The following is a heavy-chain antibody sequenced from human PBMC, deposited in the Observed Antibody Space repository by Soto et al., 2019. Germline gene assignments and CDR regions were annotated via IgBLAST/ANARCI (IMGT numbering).Heavy chain of an antibody. CDR1: GYTFTSYA. J-gene: IGHJ6*02. CDR2: INTNTGNP. D-gene: IGHD3-3*01. V-gene: IGHV7-4-1*01. CDR3: AREKYYDFWSGYQIPYYYYGMDV. Sequence: ASVKVSCKASGYTFTSYAMNWVRQAPGQGLEWMGWINTNTGNPTYAQGFTGRFVFSLDTSVSTAYLQICSLKAEDTAVYYCAREKYYDFWSGYQIPYYYYGMDVWGQGTTVTVSS.